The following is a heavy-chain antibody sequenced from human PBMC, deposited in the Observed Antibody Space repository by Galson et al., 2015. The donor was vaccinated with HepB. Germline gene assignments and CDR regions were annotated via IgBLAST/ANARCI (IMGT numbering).Heavy chain of an antibody. CDR2: ISYDGGNK. D-gene: IGHD2-15*01. V-gene: IGHV3-30*04. CDR3: ARDRYCSGGSCYSPGVLKD. J-gene: IGHJ4*02. Sequence: SLRLSCAASGFTFSSYAMHWVRQAPGKGLEWVAVISYDGGNKYYADSVRGRFTISRDNSKNTLYLQMNSLRAEDTAVYYCARDRYCSGGSCYSPGVLKDWGQGTLVTVSS. CDR1: GFTFSSYA.